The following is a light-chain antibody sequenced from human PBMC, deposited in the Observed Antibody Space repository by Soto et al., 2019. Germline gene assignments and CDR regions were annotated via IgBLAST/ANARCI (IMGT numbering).Light chain of an antibody. Sequence: EFVLTQSPGTLSLSPGERATLSCRASRSVSTFLGWYQQKPGQPPRLLIYDASNRATGVPARFSGSGSGTDFTLTISSLEPEDSEVYYCQQRSNWPWSFGQGTKVDIK. V-gene: IGKV3-11*01. CDR1: RSVSTF. J-gene: IGKJ1*01. CDR2: DAS. CDR3: QQRSNWPWS.